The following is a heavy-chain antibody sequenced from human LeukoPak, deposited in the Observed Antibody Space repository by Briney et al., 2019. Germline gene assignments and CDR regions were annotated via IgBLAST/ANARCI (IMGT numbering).Heavy chain of an antibody. CDR2: IYYSGST. V-gene: IGHV4-39*01. D-gene: IGHD6-19*01. CDR3: ARHVLRDGSGWFDGDWFDP. Sequence: PSETLSLTCTVSGGSISSSSYYWGWLRQPPGKGLEWFGSIYYSGSTYYNPSLKSRVTISVDTSKNQFSLKLSSVTAADTAVYYCARHVLRDGSGWFDGDWFDPWGQGTLVTVSS. CDR1: GGSISSSSYY. J-gene: IGHJ5*02.